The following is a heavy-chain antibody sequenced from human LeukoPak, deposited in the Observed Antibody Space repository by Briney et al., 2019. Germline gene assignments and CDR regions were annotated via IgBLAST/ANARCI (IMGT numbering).Heavy chain of an antibody. CDR2: ISWNSGSI. Sequence: PGGSLRLSCAASGFTFDDYAMHWVRQAPGKGLEWVSGISWNSGSIGYADSVKGRFTISRDNAKNSLYLQMNSLRAEDTALYYCAKVNQQWLVIGGYFDYWGQGTLVTVSS. D-gene: IGHD6-19*01. CDR3: AKVNQQWLVIGGYFDY. V-gene: IGHV3-9*01. J-gene: IGHJ4*02. CDR1: GFTFDDYA.